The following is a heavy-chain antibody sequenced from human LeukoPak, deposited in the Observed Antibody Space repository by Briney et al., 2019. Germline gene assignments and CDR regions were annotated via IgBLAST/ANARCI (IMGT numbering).Heavy chain of an antibody. CDR3: AKNPRLAATPGITSDY. CDR1: GFTFSSYA. CDR2: ISGSGGST. V-gene: IGHV3-23*01. J-gene: IGHJ4*02. D-gene: IGHD6-13*01. Sequence: GGSLRLSCAASGFTFSSYAMSWVRQAPGKGLEWVAAISGSGGSTYYADSVKGRFAISRDNSKNTLYLQMNSLRAEDTAGYYFAKNPRLAATPGITSDYWGQGALVTVSS.